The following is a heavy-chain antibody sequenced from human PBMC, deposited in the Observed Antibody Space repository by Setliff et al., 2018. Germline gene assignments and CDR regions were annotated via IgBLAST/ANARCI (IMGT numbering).Heavy chain of an antibody. CDR2: IWHDGGNK. Sequence: GGSLRLSCEASGFTFSRYWMHWVRQAPGKGLEWVAVIWHDGGNKYHADSVKGRFTISRDNSKNTLYLQMNSLRPEDTAVYYCARTCSGSGCYAGLESWGQGTPVTVSS. CDR3: ARTCSGSGCYAGLES. J-gene: IGHJ4*02. D-gene: IGHD2-15*01. CDR1: GFTFSRYW. V-gene: IGHV3-33*08.